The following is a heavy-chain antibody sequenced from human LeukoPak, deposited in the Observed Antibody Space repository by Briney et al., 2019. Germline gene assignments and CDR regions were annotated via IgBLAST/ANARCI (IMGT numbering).Heavy chain of an antibody. CDR1: GFTFDDYG. J-gene: IGHJ6*02. CDR2: INWNGGST. V-gene: IGHV3-20*04. D-gene: IGHD3-3*01. Sequence: GGSLRLSCAASGFTFDDYGMSWVRQAPGKGLEWVSGINWNGGSTGYADSVKGRFTISRDNAKNSLYLQMNSLRAEDTAVYYCAREGHYDFWSGFRRYGMDVWGQGTTVTVSS. CDR3: AREGHYDFWSGFRRYGMDV.